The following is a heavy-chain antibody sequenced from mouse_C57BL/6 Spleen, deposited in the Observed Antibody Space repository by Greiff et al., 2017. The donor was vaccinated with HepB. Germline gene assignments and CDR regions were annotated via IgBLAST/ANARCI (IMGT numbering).Heavy chain of an antibody. CDR1: GFTFTDYY. CDR2: IRNKANGYTT. J-gene: IGHJ3*01. Sequence: EVQLVESGGGLVQPGGSLSLSCAASGFTFTDYYMSWVRQPPGKALEWLGFIRNKANGYTTEYSASVKGRFTISRDNSQSILYLQMNALRAEDSATYYCARYGPGFAYWGQGTLVTVSA. V-gene: IGHV7-3*01. CDR3: ARYGPGFAY.